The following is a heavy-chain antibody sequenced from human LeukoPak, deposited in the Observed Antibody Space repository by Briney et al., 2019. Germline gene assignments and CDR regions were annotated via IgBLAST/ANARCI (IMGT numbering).Heavy chain of an antibody. CDR3: ARGVSVPHYYNSSGYTHPNYYYYGRDV. V-gene: IGHV1-18*01. CDR1: GYTFTSYG. J-gene: IGHJ6*02. D-gene: IGHD3-22*01. CDR2: ISAYNGNT. Sequence: GASVKVSCKASGYTFTSYGISWVRQAPGQGLEWMGWISAYNGNTNYAQKLQGRVTMTTDTSTSTAYMELRSLRSDDTAVYYCARGVSVPHYYNSSGYTHPNYYYYGRDVGGQGTTATVP.